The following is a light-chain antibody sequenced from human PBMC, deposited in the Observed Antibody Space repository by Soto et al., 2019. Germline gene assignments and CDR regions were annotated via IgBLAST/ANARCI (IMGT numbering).Light chain of an antibody. CDR3: QQLNRTPRRT. CDR2: AAS. Sequence: DIQLTQSPSFLSASVGDRVTITCRASQGISSYLAWYQQKPGKAPKLLIYAASTLQSGVPSRFSGSGSGTEFTLTISSLQPEDFATYYCQQLNRTPRRTFGQGTKLEIK. V-gene: IGKV1-9*01. CDR1: QGISSY. J-gene: IGKJ2*01.